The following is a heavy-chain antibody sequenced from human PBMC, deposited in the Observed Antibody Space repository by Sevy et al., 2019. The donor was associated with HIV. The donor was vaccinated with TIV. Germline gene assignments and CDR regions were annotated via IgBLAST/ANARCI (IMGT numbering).Heavy chain of an antibody. D-gene: IGHD2-15*01. Sequence: ASLKVSCKASGYTFTGYYMHWVRQAPGQGLEWMGWINPNSGGTNYAQKFQGRVTMTRDTSISTAYMELSRLRSDDTAVYYCAREIYCSGGSCYSGVVDYWGQGTLVTVSS. CDR2: INPNSGGT. J-gene: IGHJ4*02. CDR1: GYTFTGYY. CDR3: AREIYCSGGSCYSGVVDY. V-gene: IGHV1-2*02.